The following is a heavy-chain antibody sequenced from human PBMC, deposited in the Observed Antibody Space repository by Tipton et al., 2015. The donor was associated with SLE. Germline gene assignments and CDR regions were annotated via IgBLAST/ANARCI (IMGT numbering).Heavy chain of an antibody. CDR3: ARAEFSSNWYMYWHFDL. D-gene: IGHD6-13*01. Sequence: TLSLTCTVSGDSIGGSSYYWNWIRQHPGKGLEWIGYIAHNGYTYYNPSLEGRVTTSVDTSKNHFSLNLNSVTAADTAVYYCARAEFSSNWYMYWHFDLWGRGTLVTVSS. V-gene: IGHV4-31*03. CDR1: GDSIGGSSYY. CDR2: IAHNGYT. J-gene: IGHJ2*01.